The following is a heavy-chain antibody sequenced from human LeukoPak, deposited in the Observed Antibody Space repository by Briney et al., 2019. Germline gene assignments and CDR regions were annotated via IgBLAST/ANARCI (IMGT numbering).Heavy chain of an antibody. CDR1: GGSISSGSYH. CDR3: ARGSVVFFDP. V-gene: IGHV4-61*02. Sequence: SQTLSLTCTVSGGSISSGSYHWSWIRQPAGKGLEWIGRIYTSGSTNYNPSLKSRVTISVDTSKNQFSLKLSSVTAADTAVYYCARGSVVFFDPWGQGTLVTVSS. D-gene: IGHD3-10*01. CDR2: IYTSGST. J-gene: IGHJ5*02.